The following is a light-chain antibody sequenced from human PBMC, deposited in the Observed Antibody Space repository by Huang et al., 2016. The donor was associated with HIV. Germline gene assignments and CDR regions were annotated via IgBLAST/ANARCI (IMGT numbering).Light chain of an antibody. CDR3: MQGLQTPPT. V-gene: IGKV2-28*01. J-gene: IGKJ2*01. CDR1: QNLLPRDGHNL. Sequence: EIVVTQSPLSLPVTPGQPASISCRPSQNLLPRDGHNLLDWYLQKPCQSPQLLLFMLSNRAPGVSDRFSGSGSGTDFTLEISRVEAEDVGIYYFMQGLQTPPTFGQGTKLEI. CDR2: MLS.